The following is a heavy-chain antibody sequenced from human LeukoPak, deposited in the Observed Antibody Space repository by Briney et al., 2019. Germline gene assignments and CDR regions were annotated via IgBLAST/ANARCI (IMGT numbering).Heavy chain of an antibody. J-gene: IGHJ4*02. CDR1: GGSISPYY. D-gene: IGHD5-24*01. V-gene: IGHV4-59*08. CDR2: IRYSGNS. Sequence: PSDTLSLTCTVSGGSISPYYWSWIRQPPGKGLEWICYIRYSGNSNYYPSLESRVTISIDTSKNQFSLRLSSVTAADTAIYYCARSPIIGGDNYVILYDSWGQGTLVTVSS. CDR3: ARSPIIGGDNYVILYDS.